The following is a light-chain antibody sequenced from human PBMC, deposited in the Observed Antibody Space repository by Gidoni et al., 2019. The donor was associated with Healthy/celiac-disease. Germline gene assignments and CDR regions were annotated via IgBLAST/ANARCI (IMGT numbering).Light chain of an antibody. CDR3: QAWDSSTVV. CDR1: KLGDKY. CDR2: QDS. Sequence: YELTQPPSVSVSPGQTASITCSGDKLGDKYACWYQQKPGQSPVRAIYQDSQRPSGIPARFSGSNSGNTATLTISGTQAMDAADYYCQAWDSSTVVFGGGTKLPVL. J-gene: IGLJ2*01. V-gene: IGLV3-1*01.